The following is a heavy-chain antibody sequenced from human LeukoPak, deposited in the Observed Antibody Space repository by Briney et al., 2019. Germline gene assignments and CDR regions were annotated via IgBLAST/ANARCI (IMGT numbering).Heavy chain of an antibody. CDR1: GYTFTDYD. CDR2: MNPNSGNT. J-gene: IGHJ4*02. V-gene: IGHV1-8*03. D-gene: IGHD2-2*01. Sequence: ASVKVSCKSSGYTFTDYDINWVQQSTGQGLEWMGWMNPNSGNTGYAQKFQGRVTITRNTSISTAYMELSSLRSEDTAVYYCARGHSEYPGYFGYWGQGTLVTVSS. CDR3: ARGHSEYPGYFGY.